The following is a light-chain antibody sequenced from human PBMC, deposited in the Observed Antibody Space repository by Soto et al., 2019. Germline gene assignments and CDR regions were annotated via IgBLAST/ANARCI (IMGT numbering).Light chain of an antibody. CDR2: DVS. J-gene: IGLJ1*01. Sequence: QSALTQPASVSGSPGQSITISCTGTSSDVGGYNYVSRYQQHPGKAPKLMIHDVSNRPSGVSNRFSGSKSGNTASLTISGLQAEDEADYYCRSYTSSSLYVSGPGTKVTVL. CDR1: SSDVGGYNY. V-gene: IGLV2-14*01. CDR3: RSYTSSSLYV.